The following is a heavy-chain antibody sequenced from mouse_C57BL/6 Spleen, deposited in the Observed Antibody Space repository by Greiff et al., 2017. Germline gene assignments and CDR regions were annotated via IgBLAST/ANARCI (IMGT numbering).Heavy chain of an antibody. Sequence: VQLKESGPELVKPGASVKIPCKASGYTFTDYNIDWVKQSHGKSLEWIGDINPNNGGTIYNQKFKGKATLTVDKSSSTAYMELRSLTSEDTAVYYCARSSWFAYWGQGTLVTVSA. J-gene: IGHJ3*01. V-gene: IGHV1-18*01. CDR1: GYTFTDYN. CDR3: ARSSWFAY. CDR2: INPNNGGT.